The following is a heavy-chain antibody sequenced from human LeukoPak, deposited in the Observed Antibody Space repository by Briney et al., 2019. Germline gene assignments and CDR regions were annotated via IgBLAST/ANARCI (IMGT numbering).Heavy chain of an antibody. CDR3: ASLWGAQP. V-gene: IGHV3-7*01. J-gene: IGHJ4*02. CDR2: IKQDGSEK. CDR1: GFTFSSYW. D-gene: IGHD7-27*01. Sequence: GGSLRLSCVASGFTFSSYWMNWVRQAPGKGLEWVANIKQDGSEKYYVDSVKGRFTISRDNAKNSLYLQMNSVRAEDTAMYYCASLWGAQPWGQGSLVIVSS.